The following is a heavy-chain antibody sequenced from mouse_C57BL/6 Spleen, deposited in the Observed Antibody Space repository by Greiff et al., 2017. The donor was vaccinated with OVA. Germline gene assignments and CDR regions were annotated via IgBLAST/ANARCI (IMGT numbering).Heavy chain of an antibody. CDR2: IYPGDGDT. D-gene: IGHD2-3*01. CDR1: GYAFSSSW. J-gene: IGHJ2*01. V-gene: IGHV1-82*01. Sequence: VQLQQSGPELVKPGASVKISCKASGYAFSSSWMNWVKQRPGKGLEWIGRIYPGDGDTNYNGKFKGKATLTADKSSSTAYMQLSSLTSEDSAVYFGARSGWLLPYYFDYWGQGTTLTVSS. CDR3: ARSGWLLPYYFDY.